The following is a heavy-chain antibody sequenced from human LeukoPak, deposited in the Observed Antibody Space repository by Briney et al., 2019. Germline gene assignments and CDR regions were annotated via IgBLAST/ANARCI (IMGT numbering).Heavy chain of an antibody. Sequence: PGGSLRLSCAASGFTVSSNYMSWVRQAPGKGLEWVSVIYSGGSTYYADSVKGRFTISRDNSKNTLYLQMNSLRADDTAVYFCAMIEQVVSNVEGGYWGQGTLVTVSS. V-gene: IGHV3-53*01. CDR3: AMIEQVVSNVEGGY. CDR2: IYSGGST. D-gene: IGHD6-6*01. J-gene: IGHJ4*02. CDR1: GFTVSSNY.